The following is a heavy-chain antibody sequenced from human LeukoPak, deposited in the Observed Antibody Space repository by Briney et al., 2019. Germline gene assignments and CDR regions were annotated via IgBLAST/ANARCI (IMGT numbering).Heavy chain of an antibody. CDR3: ARLRRDDYYYTDV. CDR1: GGSISSSSYY. J-gene: IGHJ6*03. Sequence: PSETLSLTCTVSGGSISSSSYYWDWIRQPPGKGLEWIGSFFYSGSSYYKPSLKSRVTISVDTSRNQFSLKVTSVTAADTAVYYCARLRRDDYYYTDVGGKGTTVTVSS. CDR2: FFYSGSS. V-gene: IGHV4-39*01.